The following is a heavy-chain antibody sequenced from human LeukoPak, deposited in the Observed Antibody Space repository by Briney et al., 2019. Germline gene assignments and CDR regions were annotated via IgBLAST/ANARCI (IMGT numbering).Heavy chain of an antibody. Sequence: GGSLRLSCAASGFTFNNYAMTWVRQAPGKGLEWISAITGTGAYTNYADSVKGRFTISRDNSKNTMYLQMNSLRAEDTAIYYCAKRSSTSSGYFDLWGWGTLVTVSS. CDR1: GFTFNNYA. J-gene: IGHJ4*02. D-gene: IGHD3-22*01. CDR2: ITGTGAYT. V-gene: IGHV3-23*01. CDR3: AKRSSTSSGYFDL.